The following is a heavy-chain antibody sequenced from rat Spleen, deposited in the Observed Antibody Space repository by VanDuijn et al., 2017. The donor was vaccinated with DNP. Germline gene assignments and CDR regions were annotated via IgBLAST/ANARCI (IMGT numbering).Heavy chain of an antibody. J-gene: IGHJ2*01. D-gene: IGHD1-4*01. V-gene: IGHV5-22*01. CDR3: ARHVLPLRVWDY. CDR1: GFTFSDYY. Sequence: EVQLVESGGGVVQPGRSLKLSCAALGFTFSDYYMAWVRQAPTKGLEWVAYISYDGRSNYRGDSVKGRFTISRDNAKSTLYLQMNSLRSEDMATYYCARHVLPLRVWDYWGQGVMVTVSS. CDR2: ISYDGRSN.